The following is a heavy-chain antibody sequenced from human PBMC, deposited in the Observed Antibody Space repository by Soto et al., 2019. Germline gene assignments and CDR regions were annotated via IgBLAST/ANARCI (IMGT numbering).Heavy chain of an antibody. CDR3: AVQSSAHYGLDV. D-gene: IGHD6-19*01. CDR1: GGSFSWYY. CDR2: INHSGST. Sequence: SETLSLTCAVYGGSFSWYYWSWMRQPPGKGLEWIGEINHSGSTNYNPSLKSRVTISVDTSKNQFSLRLNSVTAADTAVYYCAVQSSAHYGLDVWGQGTTVTVSS. V-gene: IGHV4-34*01. J-gene: IGHJ6*02.